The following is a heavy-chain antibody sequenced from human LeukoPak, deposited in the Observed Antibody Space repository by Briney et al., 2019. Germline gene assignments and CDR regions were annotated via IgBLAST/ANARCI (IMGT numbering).Heavy chain of an antibody. CDR3: AGGYAFDV. CDR1: GGSISSYY. V-gene: IGHV4-4*07. Sequence: PSETLSLTCTVSGGSISSYYWSWIRQPAGKGLEWIGRIYTSGSTNYNPSLKSRVTMSVDTSKDQFSLHLDSVTPDDTAVYYCAGGYAFDVWGQGTMVTVSS. CDR2: IYTSGST. J-gene: IGHJ3*01.